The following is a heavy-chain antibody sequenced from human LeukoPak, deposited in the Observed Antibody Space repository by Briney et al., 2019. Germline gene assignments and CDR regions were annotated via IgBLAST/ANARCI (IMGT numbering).Heavy chain of an antibody. CDR1: GYTLTELF. Sequence: ASVKLSCTVSGYTLTELFMHWVRQAPGKGREWMGGFDPEDGETIYAQKFQGRVTMTEDTSTDTASMELSSLRSEDTAVYYCATGPYGDYVAYWGQGTLVTVSS. D-gene: IGHD4-17*01. CDR3: ATGPYGDYVAY. CDR2: FDPEDGET. J-gene: IGHJ4*02. V-gene: IGHV1-24*01.